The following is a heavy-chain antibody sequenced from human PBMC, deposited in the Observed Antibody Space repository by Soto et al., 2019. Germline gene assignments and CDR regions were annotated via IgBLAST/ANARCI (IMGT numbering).Heavy chain of an antibody. V-gene: IGHV4-61*01. Sequence: PSETLSLTCTVSGDSVISATYYWSWIRQPPGKGLEWIGYIYYDGVTTYNSSLKSRVTISTDTSRSQLSLQLTSATPADTAVYYCARVLPGIAAAYDAFDVWGQGTMVTVSS. J-gene: IGHJ3*01. CDR3: ARVLPGIAAAYDAFDV. CDR1: GDSVISATYY. CDR2: IYYDGVT. D-gene: IGHD6-13*01.